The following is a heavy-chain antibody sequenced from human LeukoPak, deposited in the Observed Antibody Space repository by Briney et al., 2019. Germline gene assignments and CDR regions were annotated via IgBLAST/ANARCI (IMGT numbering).Heavy chain of an antibody. J-gene: IGHJ4*02. Sequence: GGSLRLSCAASGFTFSTYSMNWVRQAPGKGLEWVSYISSSGSTIYYADSVKGRFTISRDNAKNSLYLQMNSLRAEDTAVYYCARMGARGYSYGYSVYWGQGTLVTVSS. CDR3: ARMGARGYSYGYSVY. CDR1: GFTFSTYS. D-gene: IGHD5-18*01. V-gene: IGHV3-48*04. CDR2: ISSSGSTI.